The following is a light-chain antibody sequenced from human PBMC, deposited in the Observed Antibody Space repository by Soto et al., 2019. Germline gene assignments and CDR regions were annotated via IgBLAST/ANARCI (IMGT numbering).Light chain of an antibody. CDR3: QQYGSSPPP. V-gene: IGKV3-20*01. J-gene: IGKJ4*01. CDR2: GAS. Sequence: EIVLTQSPGTLSLYPVSGVTISCRDSQSVSSSYLAWYQQKPGQAPRLLIYGASSRATGIPDRFSGSGSGTDFTLTISRLEPEDFAVYYCQQYGSSPPPFGGGTKVDIK. CDR1: QSVSSSY.